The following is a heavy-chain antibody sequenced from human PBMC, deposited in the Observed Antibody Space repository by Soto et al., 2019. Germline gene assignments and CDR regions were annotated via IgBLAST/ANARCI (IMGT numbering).Heavy chain of an antibody. V-gene: IGHV3-13*01. CDR3: ARGADGFDY. Sequence: DVQLVESGGDLVQPGESLRLSCAASGFSFSNYDFHWVRQAPGKGLEWVSGIANTGDTYYAGSVKGRFTMSRENGKNSLYLQMNSLRAADTSVSFCARGADGFDYWGQGALVTVSS. CDR1: GFSFSNYD. CDR2: IANTGDT. J-gene: IGHJ4*02. D-gene: IGHD3-16*01.